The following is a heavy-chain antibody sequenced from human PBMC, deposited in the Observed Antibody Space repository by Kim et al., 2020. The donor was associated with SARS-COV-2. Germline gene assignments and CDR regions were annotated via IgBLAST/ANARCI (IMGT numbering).Heavy chain of an antibody. Sequence: ASVKVSCKASGYIFTSYAIHWVRQAPGQSLEWMGWINTGNGDTKYSERLQDRVTITSDTSASTAYMDLSSLRSEDTAVYYCGSRPGIDVAGLDFWGQGTLVTVSS. J-gene: IGHJ4*02. CDR1: GYIFTSYA. D-gene: IGHD6-19*01. CDR3: GSRPGIDVAGLDF. CDR2: INTGNGDT. V-gene: IGHV1-3*04.